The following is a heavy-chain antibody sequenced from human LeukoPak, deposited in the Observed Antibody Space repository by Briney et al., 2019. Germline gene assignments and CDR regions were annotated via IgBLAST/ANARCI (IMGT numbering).Heavy chain of an antibody. D-gene: IGHD3-3*01. Sequence: GGSLRLSCAASGFTFSSYAMSWVRQAPGKGLEWVSCISGSGGSTYYADSVKGRFTISRGNSMHTLDLQMNSLRAEGTAVYYCAKGGTVLRFLEWLYYFDYWGQGTLVTVSS. J-gene: IGHJ4*02. CDR1: GFTFSSYA. CDR2: ISGSGGST. CDR3: AKGGTVLRFLEWLYYFDY. V-gene: IGHV3-23*01.